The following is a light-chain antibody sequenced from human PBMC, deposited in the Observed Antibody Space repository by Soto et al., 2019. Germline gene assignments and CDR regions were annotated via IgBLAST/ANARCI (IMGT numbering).Light chain of an antibody. Sequence: AIRMTQSPSSLSASTGDRVTITCGASQGISSYLALYQQKPGKAPKLLIYAASTLQSGVPSRFSGSGSGTEFTLTISSLQSEDFAVYYCQQYNNWPWTFGQGTKVDIK. V-gene: IGKV1-8*01. CDR1: QGISSY. J-gene: IGKJ1*01. CDR3: QQYNNWPWT. CDR2: AAS.